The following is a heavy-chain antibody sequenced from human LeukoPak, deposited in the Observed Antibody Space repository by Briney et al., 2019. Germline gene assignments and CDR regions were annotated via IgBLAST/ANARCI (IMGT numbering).Heavy chain of an antibody. CDR3: ARVAFLSLHYFDY. CDR1: GGSVSSGRFY. V-gene: IGHV4-61*01. D-gene: IGHD3-3*02. J-gene: IGHJ4*02. Sequence: SETLSLTCSVSGGSVSSGRFYWTWIRQPPGKGLEWIGYIYYSGSTNYNPSLNSRVSISVDTSKNQFSLTMTSVTAADTAVYYCARVAFLSLHYFDYWGQGTLVTVSS. CDR2: IYYSGST.